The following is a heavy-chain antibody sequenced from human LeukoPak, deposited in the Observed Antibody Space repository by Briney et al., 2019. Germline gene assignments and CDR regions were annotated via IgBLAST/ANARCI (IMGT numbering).Heavy chain of an antibody. CDR1: GGSISSYY. Sequence: SETLSLTCTVSGGSISSYYWSWIRQPPGKGLEWIGYIYYSGSTNYNPSLKSRVTISVDTSKNQFSLKLSSVTAADTAVYYCARDLEAPYYDFWSGYYPGGFDPWAREPWSPSPQ. CDR2: IYYSGST. V-gene: IGHV4-59*01. D-gene: IGHD3-3*01. J-gene: IGHJ5*02. CDR3: ARDLEAPYYDFWSGYYPGGFDP.